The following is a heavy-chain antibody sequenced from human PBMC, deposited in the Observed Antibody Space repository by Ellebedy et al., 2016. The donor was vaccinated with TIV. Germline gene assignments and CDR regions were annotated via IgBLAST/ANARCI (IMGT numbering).Heavy chain of an antibody. J-gene: IGHJ6*02. Sequence: GGSLRLXCAASGFTFSSYWMSWVRQAPGKGLEWVANIKQDGSEKYYVDSVKGRFTISRDNAKNSLYLQMNSLRVEDTAVYYCARDQVLLWFGDPLVGRYYGMDVWGQGTTVTVSS. CDR1: GFTFSSYW. CDR3: ARDQVLLWFGDPLVGRYYGMDV. D-gene: IGHD3-10*01. V-gene: IGHV3-7*01. CDR2: IKQDGSEK.